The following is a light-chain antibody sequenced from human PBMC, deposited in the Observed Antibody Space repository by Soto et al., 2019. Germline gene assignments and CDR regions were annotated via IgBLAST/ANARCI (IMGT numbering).Light chain of an antibody. CDR2: GNS. CDR3: QSYDSSLSGDV. CDR1: SSNIGAGYD. J-gene: IGLJ1*01. Sequence: QAVVTQPPSVSGAPGQRVTISCTGSSSNIGAGYDVHWYQQLPGTAPKLLIHGNSNRPSGVPDRFSGSKSGTSASLAITGLQAEDEADYYCQSYDSSLSGDVFGTGTKVTVL. V-gene: IGLV1-40*01.